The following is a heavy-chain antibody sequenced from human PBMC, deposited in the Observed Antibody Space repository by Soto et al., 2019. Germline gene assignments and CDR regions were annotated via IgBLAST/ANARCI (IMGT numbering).Heavy chain of an antibody. CDR2: IYSGGST. V-gene: IGHV3-66*01. Sequence: EVQLVESGGGLVQPGGSLRLSCAASGFTVSSNYMSWVRQAPGKGLEWVSVIYSGGSTYYADSVKGRFTISRDNYKNXXXXXXXXXXXXXXXXXXXXXXXXXXXXMDVWGQGTTVTVSS. CDR1: GFTVSSNY. J-gene: IGHJ6*02. CDR3: XXXXXXXXXMDV.